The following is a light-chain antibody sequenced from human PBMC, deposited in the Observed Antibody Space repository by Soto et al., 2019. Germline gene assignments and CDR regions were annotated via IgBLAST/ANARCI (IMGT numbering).Light chain of an antibody. Sequence: IQLTQSPSSLSASVGDRVTITCRASQGISSYLAWYQKKPGKAPELLIYVSSTLQSGVPSRFSGSGSGTDSTLTISSLQPEDFATYYCQQLNSYPLTFGGGTKVEIK. CDR2: VSS. CDR3: QQLNSYPLT. J-gene: IGKJ4*01. CDR1: QGISSY. V-gene: IGKV1-9*01.